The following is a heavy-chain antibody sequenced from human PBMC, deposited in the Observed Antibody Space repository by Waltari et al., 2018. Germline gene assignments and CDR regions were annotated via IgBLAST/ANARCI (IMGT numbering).Heavy chain of an antibody. D-gene: IGHD1-20*01. CDR3: ARVRYNWNRKYYYYGLDV. J-gene: IGHJ6*02. CDR2: INDIGST. Sequence: QVQLQQWGAGLLKPSETLSLTCAVYGGPLSGYYWSWIRQPPGKGLEWIGEINDIGSTNYNPSRKSRGNISVDTAKKQVSLKLSSVTAADTAVFYCARVRYNWNRKYYYYGLDVWGQGTTVTVSS. CDR1: GGPLSGYY. V-gene: IGHV4-34*01.